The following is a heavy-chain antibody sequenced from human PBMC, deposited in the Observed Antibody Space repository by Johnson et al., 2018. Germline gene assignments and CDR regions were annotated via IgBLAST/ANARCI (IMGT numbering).Heavy chain of an antibody. V-gene: IGHV3-48*04. CDR1: GSTFSRYG. J-gene: IGHJ1*01. Sequence: VQLWEAGGGVVQPGRSLRLSCGASGSTFSRYGMHWVRQAPGKGLEWVSYISSSGSTIYYANPVKGRFTISRDNAKNSLYLQMNSLRAEETAVYYCARVGGEYCQHWGQGTLVTVSS. CDR3: ARVGGEYCQH. CDR2: ISSSGSTI.